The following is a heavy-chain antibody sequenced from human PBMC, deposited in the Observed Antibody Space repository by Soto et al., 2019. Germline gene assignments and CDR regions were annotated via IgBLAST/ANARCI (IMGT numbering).Heavy chain of an antibody. CDR2: INHSGST. V-gene: IGHV4-34*01. CDR3: ARRTYYYGSGSYGNFDY. J-gene: IGHJ4*02. D-gene: IGHD3-10*01. Sequence: QVQLQQWGAGLLKPSETLSLTCAVYGGSFSGYYWSWIRQPPGKGLEWIGEINHSGSTNYNPSLKRRVPISVDTSKNQFSLKLSSVTAADTAVYYCARRTYYYGSGSYGNFDYWGQGTLVTVSS. CDR1: GGSFSGYY.